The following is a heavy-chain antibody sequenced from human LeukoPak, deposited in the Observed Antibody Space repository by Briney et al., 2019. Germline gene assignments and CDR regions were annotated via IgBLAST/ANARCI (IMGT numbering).Heavy chain of an antibody. J-gene: IGHJ4*02. CDR1: GFTFSSYG. D-gene: IGHD3-10*01. CDR2: ISYDGSNK. CDR3: AKGTGFGEWELDFDY. V-gene: IGHV3-30*18. Sequence: PGGSLRLSCAASGFTFSSYGMHWVRQAPGKGLEWVAVISYDGSNKYYADSVKGRFTISRDNSKNTLYLQMNSLRAEDTAVYYCAKGTGFGEWELDFDYWGQGTLVTVSS.